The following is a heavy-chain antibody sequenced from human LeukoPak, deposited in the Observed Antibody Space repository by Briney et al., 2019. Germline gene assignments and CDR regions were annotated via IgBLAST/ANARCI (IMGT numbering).Heavy chain of an antibody. V-gene: IGHV3-23*01. CDR2: IRGSGDNK. CDR1: GFTFSNCG. Sequence: PGWSLRLSCAASGFTFSNCGMSWVRLPPGKGLEWVSVIRGSGDNKYYANSVKGRFTVSRDNSKNPLYLQMNNLRGEDTALYYCTKGPYGNSIYYGMDVWGQGTTVTVSS. CDR3: TKGPYGNSIYYGMDV. D-gene: IGHD5-24*01. J-gene: IGHJ6*02.